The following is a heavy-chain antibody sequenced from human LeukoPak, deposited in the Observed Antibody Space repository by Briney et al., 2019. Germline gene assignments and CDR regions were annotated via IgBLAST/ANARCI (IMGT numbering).Heavy chain of an antibody. CDR2: VSPDGSTT. CDR1: GFTFSSHW. Sequence: PGGSLRLSCTASGFTFSSHWMHWVRQAPGKGLVWVSRVSPDGSTTKNADSVKGRFTISRDNARSTVFPQLNSLRAEDTAVYYCAREINKWFDPWGQGTLVTVSS. V-gene: IGHV3-74*03. J-gene: IGHJ5*02. CDR3: AREINKWFDP.